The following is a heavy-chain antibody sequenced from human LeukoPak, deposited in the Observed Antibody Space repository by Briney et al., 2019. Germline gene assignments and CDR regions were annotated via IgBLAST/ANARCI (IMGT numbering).Heavy chain of an antibody. CDR3: AKWYYYDSSGSEVDY. V-gene: IGHV3-23*01. CDR1: GFTFSSYA. Sequence: GGSLRLSCAASGFTFSSYAMSWVRQAPGKGLEWVSAISGSGGSTYYADSVKGRFTISRDNSKNTLYLQMNSLRAEDTAVYYCAKWYYYDSSGSEVDYWGQGTLVTVSS. D-gene: IGHD3-22*01. CDR2: ISGSGGST. J-gene: IGHJ4*02.